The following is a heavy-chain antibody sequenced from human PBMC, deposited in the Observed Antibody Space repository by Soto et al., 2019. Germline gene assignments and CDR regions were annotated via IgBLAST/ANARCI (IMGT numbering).Heavy chain of an antibody. Sequence: SQTLSLTCAISGDTVSGNSAASNWFRQSPSKGLEWLGSTYYRAKWNNDYAVSVESRITIDPDTSQNQFYLQLNSVTAEDTAVYYCARGVPDWFDPWGQGTLVTVSS. J-gene: IGHJ5*02. CDR2: TYYRAKWNN. V-gene: IGHV6-1*01. D-gene: IGHD3-10*02. CDR1: GDTVSGNSAA. CDR3: ARGVPDWFDP.